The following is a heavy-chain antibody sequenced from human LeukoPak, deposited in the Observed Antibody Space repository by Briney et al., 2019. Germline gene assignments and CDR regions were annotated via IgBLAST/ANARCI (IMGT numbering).Heavy chain of an antibody. CDR1: GFTFSSYA. V-gene: IGHV3-23*01. Sequence: HPGGSLRLSCAASGFTFSSYAMSWVRQAPGRGLDWVSAFSGNGGGTYYAGSVKGRFTISRDNSKNTVYLQMNSLRAEDTAVYYCAKSGLNRFDFWGQGTLVTVSS. CDR2: FSGNGGGT. J-gene: IGHJ4*02. D-gene: IGHD2-15*01. CDR3: AKSGLNRFDF.